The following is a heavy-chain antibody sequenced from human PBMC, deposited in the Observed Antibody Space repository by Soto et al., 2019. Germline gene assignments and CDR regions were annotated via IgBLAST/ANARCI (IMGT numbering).Heavy chain of an antibody. D-gene: IGHD3-3*01. CDR1: GYTFTSYD. V-gene: IGHV1-18*01. CDR3: ARDDCGVAYYYYYGMDV. CDR2: ISAYNGNT. J-gene: IGHJ6*02. Sequence: ASVKVSCKASGYTFTSYDINWVRQATGQGLEWMGWISAYNGNTNYAQKLQGRVTMTTDTSTSTAYMELRSLRSDDTAVYYCARDDCGVAYYYYYGMDVWGQGTTVT.